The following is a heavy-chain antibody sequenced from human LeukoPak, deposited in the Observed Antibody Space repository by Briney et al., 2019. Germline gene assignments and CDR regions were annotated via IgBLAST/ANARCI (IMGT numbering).Heavy chain of an antibody. CDR1: GGTFSSYA. CDR2: IIPILGIA. CDR3: ARDRRANWGSEDR. Sequence: GASVKVSCTASGGTFSSYAISWVRQAPGQGLEWMGRIIPILGIANYAQKFQGRVTITADKSTSTAYMELSSLRSEDTAVYYCARDRRANWGSEDRWGQGTLVTVSS. D-gene: IGHD7-27*01. J-gene: IGHJ4*02. V-gene: IGHV1-69*04.